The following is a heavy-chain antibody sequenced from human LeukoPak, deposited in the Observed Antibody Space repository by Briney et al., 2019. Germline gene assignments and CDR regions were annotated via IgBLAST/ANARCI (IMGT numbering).Heavy chain of an antibody. V-gene: IGHV4-59*08. J-gene: IGHJ6*02. CDR3: ARHLDTAMVLYYYYYYGMDV. CDR1: GDSISSHS. D-gene: IGHD5-18*01. Sequence: SETLSLTCTVSGDSISSHSWSWIRLPPGKGLEWIGYIHNSGSTAYNPSLESRVAIAVDTSKNQFSLKLSSVTAADTAVYYCARHLDTAMVLYYYYYYGMDVWGQGTTVTVSS. CDR2: IHNSGST.